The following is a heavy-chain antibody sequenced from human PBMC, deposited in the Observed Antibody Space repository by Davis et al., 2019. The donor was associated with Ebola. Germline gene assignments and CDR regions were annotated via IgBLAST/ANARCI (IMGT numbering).Heavy chain of an antibody. CDR2: ISAYNGNT. J-gene: IGHJ4*02. CDR1: GYTFTIYG. Sequence: ASVKVSCKASGYTFTIYGISWVRQAPGQGLEWMGWISAYNGNTNYAQNLQGRVTMTTDTSTSTAYMELRSLRSDDTAVYYCARDRGMITFGGTLDYWGQGTLVTVSS. D-gene: IGHD3-16*01. CDR3: ARDRGMITFGGTLDY. V-gene: IGHV1-18*01.